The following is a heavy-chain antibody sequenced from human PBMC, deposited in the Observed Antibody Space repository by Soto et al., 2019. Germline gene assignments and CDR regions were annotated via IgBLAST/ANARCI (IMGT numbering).Heavy chain of an antibody. D-gene: IGHD3-9*01. V-gene: IGHV4-4*07. CDR3: ARDADRTYYDILTGSYGGGWFDP. CDR1: GGSISYYY. Sequence: QVQLQESGPGLVKSSETLSLTCTVSGGSISYYYWSWVRQPAGKGLEWIGRIYTSGSTNYNPSLKGRVAMSVDTSKNQFSRKLSFVTAADTAVYYCARDADRTYYDILTGSYGGGWFDPWGQGTLVTVSS. J-gene: IGHJ5*02. CDR2: IYTSGST.